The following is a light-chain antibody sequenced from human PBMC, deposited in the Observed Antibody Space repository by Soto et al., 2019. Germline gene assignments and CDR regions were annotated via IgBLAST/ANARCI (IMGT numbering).Light chain of an antibody. CDR3: LQDCYYPLT. V-gene: IGKV1-6*01. J-gene: IGKJ3*01. Sequence: IQMTQSPYSLSASVGDRVTITCRASQSISSYLNWYQQKPGKAPKLLIYAASSLQSGVPPRFSGSGSGTDFTLTISSLQPEDVATYYYLQDCYYPLTFGPGTKVDIK. CDR1: QSISSY. CDR2: AAS.